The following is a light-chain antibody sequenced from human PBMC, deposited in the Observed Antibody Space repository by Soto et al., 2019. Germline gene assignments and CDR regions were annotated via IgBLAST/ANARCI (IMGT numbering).Light chain of an antibody. CDR1: QTISFY. CDR2: AAS. Sequence: IPMTQSPSSLSASVGDRVTITCRASQTISFYLNWYQQKPGKAPKLLSYAASSLQSGVPSRFSGSVSGAEFTLTISSLQPEDFAIYSGQQSYSTPYTYGQGTRLEI. V-gene: IGKV1-39*01. CDR3: QQSYSTPYT. J-gene: IGKJ2*01.